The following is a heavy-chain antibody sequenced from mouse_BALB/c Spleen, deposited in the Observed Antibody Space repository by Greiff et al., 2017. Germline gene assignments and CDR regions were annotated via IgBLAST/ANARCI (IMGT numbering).Heavy chain of an antibody. J-gene: IGHJ4*01. CDR1: GYSITSGYY. D-gene: IGHD2-14*01. CDR2: ISYDGSN. V-gene: IGHV3-6*02. CDR3: ARGYRYDGYYAMDY. Sequence: EVKLEESGPGLVKPSQSLSLTCSVTGYSITSGYYWNWIRQFPGNKLEWMGYISYDGSNNSNPSLKNRISITRDTSKNQFFLKLNSVTTEDTATYYCARGYRYDGYYAMDYWGQGTSVTVSS.